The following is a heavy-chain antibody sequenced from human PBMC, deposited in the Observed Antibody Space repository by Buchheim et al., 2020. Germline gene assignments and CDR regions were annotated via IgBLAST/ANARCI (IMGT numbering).Heavy chain of an antibody. D-gene: IGHD1-26*01. CDR1: GFTFSSYW. V-gene: IGHV3-74*01. J-gene: IGHJ4*02. Sequence: EVQLVESGGGLVQPGGSLRLSCAASGFTFSSYWMHWVRQAPGKGLVWVSRINSDGSSTSYADSVKGRFTISRDNAKKTPYLQMNSLRAEDTAVYYCASETDSGSPVLGGRHFDYWGQGTL. CDR2: INSDGSST. CDR3: ASETDSGSPVLGGRHFDY.